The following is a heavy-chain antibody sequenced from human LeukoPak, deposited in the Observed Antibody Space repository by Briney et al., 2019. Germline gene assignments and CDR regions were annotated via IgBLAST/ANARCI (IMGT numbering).Heavy chain of an antibody. J-gene: IGHJ4*02. CDR2: INPNSGGT. Sequence: ASVKVSCKASGYTFTGYYMHWVRQAPGQVLKWMGWINPNSGGTNYAQKFQGRVTMTRDTSISTAYMELSRLRSDDTAVYYCARDPPPGRAVAGTRGNYWGQGTLVTVSS. D-gene: IGHD6-19*01. V-gene: IGHV1-2*02. CDR3: ARDPPPGRAVAGTRGNY. CDR1: GYTFTGYY.